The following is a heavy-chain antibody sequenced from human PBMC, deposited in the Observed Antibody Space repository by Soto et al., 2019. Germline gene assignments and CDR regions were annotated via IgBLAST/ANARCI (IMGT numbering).Heavy chain of an antibody. CDR1: GGSFGIYP. V-gene: IGHV1-69*04. J-gene: IGHJ4*02. CDR3: ARESASGLDY. D-gene: IGHD6-25*01. CDR2: VIPTLNVA. Sequence: QVQLVQSGAEVKKPGSSVKVSCQTSGGSFGIYPISWVRQAPGQGLEWVGRVIPTLNVANYTQKLHGRLTLTADKSTTTASMELSSVTSEDTAVYYCARESASGLDYWGQGTLGTVSS.